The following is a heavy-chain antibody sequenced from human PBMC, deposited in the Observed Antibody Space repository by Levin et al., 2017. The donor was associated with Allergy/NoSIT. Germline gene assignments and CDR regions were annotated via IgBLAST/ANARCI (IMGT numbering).Heavy chain of an antibody. CDR1: GYTFTGYY. CDR3: ARGDGMYYYGSGSYY. J-gene: IGHJ4*02. CDR2: INPNSGGT. D-gene: IGHD3-10*01. V-gene: IGHV1-2*02. Sequence: GESLKISCKASGYTFTGYYMHWVRQAPGQGLEWMGWINPNSGGTNYAQKFQGRVTMTRDTSISTAYMELSRLRSDDTAVYYCARGDGMYYYGSGSYYWGQGTLVTVSS.